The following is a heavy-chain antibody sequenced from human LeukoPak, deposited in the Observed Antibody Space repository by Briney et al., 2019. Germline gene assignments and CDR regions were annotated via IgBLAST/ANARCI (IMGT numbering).Heavy chain of an antibody. CDR2: ISGSGGST. Sequence: PGGSLRLSCAASGFTFSSYAMSWVRQAPGKGLEWVSAISGSGGSTYYADSVKGRFTISRDNAKNSLYLQMNSLRAEDTAVYYCARAVEDDFWSGYYRYYYYYMDVWGKGTTVTVSS. J-gene: IGHJ6*03. V-gene: IGHV3-23*01. D-gene: IGHD3-3*01. CDR1: GFTFSSYA. CDR3: ARAVEDDFWSGYYRYYYYYMDV.